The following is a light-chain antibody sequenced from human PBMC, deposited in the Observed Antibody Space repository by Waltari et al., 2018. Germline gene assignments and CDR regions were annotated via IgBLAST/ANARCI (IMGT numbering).Light chain of an antibody. V-gene: IGLV8-61*01. CDR3: TLYVGSGIGL. Sequence: TVVTQEPSLSVSPGRTVTLTCSLSSGSVSTSNYPSWYQQTPGQTPRILIYSTNTRPSGVPDRFSGSILGNKAALTITGAQADDESDYYCTLYVGSGIGLFGGGTRLTVL. CDR2: STN. J-gene: IGLJ2*01. CDR1: SGSVSTSNY.